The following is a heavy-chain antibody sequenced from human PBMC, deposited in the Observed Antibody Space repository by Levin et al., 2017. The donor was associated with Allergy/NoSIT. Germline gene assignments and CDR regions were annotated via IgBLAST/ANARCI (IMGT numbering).Heavy chain of an antibody. CDR3: AIYWDGNLWFGNFQH. V-gene: IGHV3-15*01. D-gene: IGHD3-10*01. CDR1: GFTFSKAW. CDR2: IKSKIDGETT. Sequence: PGGSLRLSCAVSGFTFSKAWMTWVRQAPGKGLEWVGRIKSKIDGETTDYAASVKGRFTISRDDSKDTLYLHSDSLKPEDTAMYYCAIYWDGNLWFGNFQHWGQGILVTVSS. J-gene: IGHJ1*01.